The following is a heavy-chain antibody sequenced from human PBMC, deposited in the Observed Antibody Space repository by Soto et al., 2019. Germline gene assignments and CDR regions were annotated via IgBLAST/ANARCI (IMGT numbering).Heavy chain of an antibody. CDR1: SGSFSGYY. CDR3: ASSPKVSGSSQPRPVF. D-gene: IGHD6-6*01. V-gene: IGHV4-34*01. Sequence: PSETLSLTCCIYSGSFSGYYWSWIRQPPGKGLEWIGEISQSGNTNYSPSLKSRVSISIDTSKKAFSLYLASVSAADTAVYQCASSPKVSGSSQPRPVFWRQGTLVTISS. J-gene: IGHJ4*02. CDR2: ISQSGNT.